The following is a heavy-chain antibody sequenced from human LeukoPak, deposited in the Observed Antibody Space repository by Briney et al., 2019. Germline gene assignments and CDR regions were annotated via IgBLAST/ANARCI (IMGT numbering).Heavy chain of an antibody. J-gene: IGHJ4*02. V-gene: IGHV3-21*01. D-gene: IGHD3-22*01. Sequence: PGGSLRLSCAASGFTFSSYSMNWVRQAPGKGLEWVSSISSSSSYIYYADSVKGRFTISRDNAKNSLYLQMNSLRAEDTAVYYCASGYYYDSSGYYSDYWGQGTLVTVSS. CDR3: ASGYYYDSSGYYSDY. CDR2: ISSSSSYI. CDR1: GFTFSSYS.